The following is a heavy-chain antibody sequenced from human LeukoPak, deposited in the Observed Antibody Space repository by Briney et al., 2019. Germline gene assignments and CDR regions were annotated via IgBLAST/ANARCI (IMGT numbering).Heavy chain of an antibody. V-gene: IGHV3-23*01. Sequence: GRSLRLSCAASGFTFSSYAMSWVRQAPGQGLEWVSAISGSGGTTYYADSVKGRFAISRDNSKSMLFLQLNSLRAEDTALYYCARDLHYYVAMDVWGQGTTVTVSS. CDR2: ISGSGGTT. D-gene: IGHD3-10*02. CDR3: ARDLHYYVAMDV. J-gene: IGHJ6*02. CDR1: GFTFSSYA.